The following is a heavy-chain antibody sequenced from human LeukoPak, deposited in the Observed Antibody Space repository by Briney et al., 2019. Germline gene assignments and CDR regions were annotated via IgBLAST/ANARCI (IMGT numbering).Heavy chain of an antibody. CDR2: IYYIGST. CDR1: GGSISSYY. Sequence: PSETLSLTCTVSGGSISSYYWSWIRQTPGKGLEWIGYIYYIGSTKYNPSLKSRVTISVDTSKNQFSLKLSSVTAADTAVYYCARHKNTYSLSYGMDVWGQGTTVTVSS. CDR3: ARHKNTYSLSYGMDV. V-gene: IGHV4-59*08. D-gene: IGHD3-9*01. J-gene: IGHJ6*02.